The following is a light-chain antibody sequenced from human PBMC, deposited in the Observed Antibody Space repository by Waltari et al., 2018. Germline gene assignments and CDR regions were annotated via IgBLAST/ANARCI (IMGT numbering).Light chain of an antibody. Sequence: QSALTQPASVSGSPGPSLTISCIGTGRDIGTYNSVSWYQQYPGKAPKLLIYEVTNRPSGVSHRFSGSKSGNTASLTISGLQAEDEAHYYCSSYRSSNNVVFGGGTKVTVL. V-gene: IGLV2-14*01. CDR3: SSYRSSNNVV. J-gene: IGLJ2*01. CDR1: GRDIGTYNS. CDR2: EVT.